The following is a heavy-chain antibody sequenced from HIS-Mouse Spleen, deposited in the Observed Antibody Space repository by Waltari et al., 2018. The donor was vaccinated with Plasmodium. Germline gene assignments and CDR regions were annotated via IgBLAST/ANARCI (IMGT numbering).Heavy chain of an antibody. D-gene: IGHD3-22*01. CDR2: IYTSGGT. CDR3: ARTIITMIDAFDI. CDR1: GGSISSYY. J-gene: IGHJ3*02. Sequence: QVQLQESGPGLVKPSETLSLTCTVSGGSISSYYWRWIRQPAGKGLEWIGRIYTSGGTNYNPSLKSRVTMSVDTSKNQFSLKLSAVTAADTAVYYCARTIITMIDAFDIWGQGTMVTVSS. V-gene: IGHV4-4*07.